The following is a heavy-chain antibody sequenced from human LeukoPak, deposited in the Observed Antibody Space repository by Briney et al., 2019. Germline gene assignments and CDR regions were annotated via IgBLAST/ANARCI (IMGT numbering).Heavy chain of an antibody. J-gene: IGHJ4*02. CDR2: ITDSGRKT. Sequence: GGSLRLSCAASGLTFSNYAMNWVRQASGKGLEWVSGITDSGRKTYYADSVKGRFSISRDNSRNTVYLQMSDLRAEDTAVYYCAKIAKATTPNYWGQGTLVTVSS. V-gene: IGHV3-23*01. CDR1: GLTFSNYA. D-gene: IGHD2-21*01. CDR3: AKIAKATTPNY.